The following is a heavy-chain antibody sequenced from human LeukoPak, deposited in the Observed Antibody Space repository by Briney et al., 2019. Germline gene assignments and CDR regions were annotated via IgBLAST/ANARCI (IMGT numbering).Heavy chain of an antibody. V-gene: IGHV4-59*08. CDR1: GGSISSYY. Sequence: PSETLSLTCTVSGGSISSYYWSWIRQPPGKGLEWIGYIYYSGSTNYNPSLKSRVTISVDTSKNQFSLKLSSVTAADTAVYYCARDPYGDHYYVDYWGQGTLVTVSS. D-gene: IGHD4-17*01. J-gene: IGHJ4*02. CDR2: IYYSGST. CDR3: ARDPYGDHYYVDY.